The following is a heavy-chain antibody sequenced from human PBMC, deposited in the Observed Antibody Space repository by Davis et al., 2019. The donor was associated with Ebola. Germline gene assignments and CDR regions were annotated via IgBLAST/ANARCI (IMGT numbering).Heavy chain of an antibody. V-gene: IGHV1-2*06. CDR3: ARDQAAADNYYYYGMDV. D-gene: IGHD6-13*01. Sequence: ASVKVSCKASGYTFTGYYMHWVRQAPGQGLEWMGRINPNSGGTNYAQKFQGRVTMTRDTSISTAYMELSRLRSDDTAVYYCARDQAAADNYYYYGMDVWGKGTTVTASS. CDR2: INPNSGGT. CDR1: GYTFTGYY. J-gene: IGHJ6*04.